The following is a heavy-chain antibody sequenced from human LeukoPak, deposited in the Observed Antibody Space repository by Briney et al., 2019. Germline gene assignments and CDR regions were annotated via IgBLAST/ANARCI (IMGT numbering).Heavy chain of an antibody. CDR2: IYTSGST. CDR1: GGSISSYY. CDR3: ARDQGGVDFWSGYFSGYMDV. D-gene: IGHD3-3*01. V-gene: IGHV4-4*07. Sequence: SETLSLTCTVSGGSISSYYWSWIRQPAGKGLEWIGRIYTSGSTNYNTSLKSRVTMSVDTSKNQFSLKLSSVTAADTAVYYCARDQGGVDFWSGYFSGYMDVWGKGTTVTVSS. J-gene: IGHJ6*03.